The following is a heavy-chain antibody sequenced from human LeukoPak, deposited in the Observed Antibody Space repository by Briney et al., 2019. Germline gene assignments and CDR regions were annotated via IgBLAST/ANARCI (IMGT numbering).Heavy chain of an antibody. CDR2: IYSGGST. V-gene: IGHV3-53*01. CDR3: AKDHGPYPYIVVVPAAIEGGFDY. CDR1: GFTVSSNY. D-gene: IGHD2-2*02. J-gene: IGHJ4*02. Sequence: GGSLRLSCAASGFTVSSNYMSWVRQAPGKGLEWVSVIYSGGSTYYADSVKGRFTISRDNSKNTLYLQMNSLRAEDTAVYYCAKDHGPYPYIVVVPAAIEGGFDYWGQGTLVTVSS.